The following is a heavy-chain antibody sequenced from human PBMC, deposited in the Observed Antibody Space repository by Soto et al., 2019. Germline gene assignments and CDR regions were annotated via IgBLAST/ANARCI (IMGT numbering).Heavy chain of an antibody. J-gene: IGHJ4*02. Sequence: SETLSLTCAVYGGSFSGYYWSWIRQPPGKGLEWIGEINHSGSTNYNPSLKSRVTISVDTSKNQLSLKLSSVTAEDTAVYYCARDYRGSTSTKHLDYWGLGTLVTVSS. CDR2: INHSGST. CDR1: GGSFSGYY. CDR3: ARDYRGSTSTKHLDY. V-gene: IGHV4-34*01. D-gene: IGHD3-10*01.